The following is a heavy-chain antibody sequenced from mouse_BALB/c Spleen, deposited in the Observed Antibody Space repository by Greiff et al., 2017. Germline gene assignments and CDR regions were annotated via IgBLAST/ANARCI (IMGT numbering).Heavy chain of an antibody. CDR3: ARDGNRYYYAMDY. Sequence: VQLQQSGPQLVRPGASVKISCKASGYSFTSYWMHWVKQRPGQGLEWIGMIDPSDSETRLNQKFKDKATLTVDKSSSTAYMQLSSPTSEDSAVYYCARDGNRYYYAMDYWGQGTSVTVSS. D-gene: IGHD2-1*01. CDR2: IDPSDSET. J-gene: IGHJ4*01. V-gene: IGHV1S127*01. CDR1: GYSFTSYW.